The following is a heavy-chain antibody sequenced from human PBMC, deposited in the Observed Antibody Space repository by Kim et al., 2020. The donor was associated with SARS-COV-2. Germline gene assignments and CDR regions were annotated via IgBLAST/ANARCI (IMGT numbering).Heavy chain of an antibody. J-gene: IGHJ5*02. CDR1: GYSFTSYW. V-gene: IGHV5-51*01. D-gene: IGHD6-13*01. CDR2: IYPGDSDT. Sequence: GESLKISCKGSGYSFTSYWIGWVRQMPGKGLEWMGIIYPGDSDTRYSPPFQGQVTISADKSISTAYLQWSSLKASDTAMYYCARQAGYSSSWYSENWFDPWGQGTLVTVSS. CDR3: ARQAGYSSSWYSENWFDP.